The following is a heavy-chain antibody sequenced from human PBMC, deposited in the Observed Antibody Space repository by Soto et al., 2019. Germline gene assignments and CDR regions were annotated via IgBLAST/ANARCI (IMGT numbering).Heavy chain of an antibody. CDR3: ARDVSVMTSVFGF. CDR1: GGTFYTYA. CDR2: ITPMIGTT. D-gene: IGHD3-3*01. V-gene: IGHV1-69*01. Sequence: QVHLVQSGAEVKRPGSSVRVSCRASGGTFYTYAFTWVRQAPGQGLEWMGGITPMIGTTKYAQQFHGRVTFSADESASTAYFELSNLRSDAPAVYYCARDVSVMTSVFGFWGQGTLITFSS. J-gene: IGHJ5*01.